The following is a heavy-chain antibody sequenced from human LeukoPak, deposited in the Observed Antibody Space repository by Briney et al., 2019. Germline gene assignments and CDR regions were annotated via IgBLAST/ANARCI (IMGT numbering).Heavy chain of an antibody. V-gene: IGHV4-31*03. CDR2: IYYSGST. CDR3: ARAVCSGGSCYCDY. J-gene: IGHJ4*02. Sequence: SQTLSLTCTVSGGSISSGGYYWSWIRQHPGKGLEWIGYIYYSGSTYYNPSLKSRVTISVDTSKNQFSLKLSSVTAADAAVYYCARAVCSGGSCYCDYWGQGTLVTVSS. CDR1: GGSISSGGYY. D-gene: IGHD2-15*01.